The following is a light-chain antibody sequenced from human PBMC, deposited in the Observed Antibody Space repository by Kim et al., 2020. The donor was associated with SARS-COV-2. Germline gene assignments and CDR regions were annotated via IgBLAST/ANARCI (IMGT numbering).Light chain of an antibody. CDR3: QQHDSFPLT. V-gene: IGKV3-20*01. CDR1: QTNTTSN. Sequence: SPGERITPFCRASQTNTTSNLAWYQQKPGQAPRILIYDISNRATGIPDRFSGSGSGRDFTLTISRLESEDFAVYYCQQHDSFPLTFGGGTKVDIK. CDR2: DIS. J-gene: IGKJ4*01.